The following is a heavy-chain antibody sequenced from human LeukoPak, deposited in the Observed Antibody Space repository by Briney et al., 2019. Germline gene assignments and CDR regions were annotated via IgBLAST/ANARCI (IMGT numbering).Heavy chain of an antibody. J-gene: IGHJ4*02. CDR3: AKDPEYNPRYFDY. Sequence: GGSLRLSCAASGFTFSSYAMSWVRQAPGKGLEWVSGIGGSGDRIYYADSVKGRFTISRDNSKNTLYLQMNSLRAEDTAVYYCAKDPEYNPRYFDYWGQGTLVTVSS. CDR1: GFTFSSYA. V-gene: IGHV3-23*01. CDR2: IGGSGDRI. D-gene: IGHD1-14*01.